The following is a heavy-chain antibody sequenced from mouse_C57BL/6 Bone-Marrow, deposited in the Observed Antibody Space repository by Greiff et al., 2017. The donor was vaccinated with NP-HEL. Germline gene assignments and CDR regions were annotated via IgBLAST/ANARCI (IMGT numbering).Heavy chain of an antibody. CDR1: GFTFTDYY. CDR2: IRNKANGYTT. D-gene: IGHD1-1*01. V-gene: IGHV7-3*01. CDR3: ARYQCYGSSFAY. Sequence: EVMLVESGGGLVQPGGSLSLSCAASGFTFTDYYMSWVRQPPGKALEWLGFIRNKANGYTTEYSASVKGRFTISRDNSQSILYLQMNALRAEDSATYYCARYQCYGSSFAYWGQGTLVTVSA. J-gene: IGHJ3*01.